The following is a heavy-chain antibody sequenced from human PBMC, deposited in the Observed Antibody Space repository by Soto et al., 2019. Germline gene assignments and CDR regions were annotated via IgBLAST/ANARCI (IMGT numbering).Heavy chain of an antibody. J-gene: IGHJ5*02. Sequence: EVQLVESGGGLVKPGGSLRLSCAASGFTFSSYSMNWVRQAPGKGLEWVSSISSSSSYIYYADSVKGRFTISRDNAKNSLYLQMNSLRAEDTAVYYCARVHYDILTGRRGWFDPWGQGTLVTVSS. CDR1: GFTFSSYS. CDR2: ISSSSSYI. CDR3: ARVHYDILTGRRGWFDP. V-gene: IGHV3-21*01. D-gene: IGHD3-9*01.